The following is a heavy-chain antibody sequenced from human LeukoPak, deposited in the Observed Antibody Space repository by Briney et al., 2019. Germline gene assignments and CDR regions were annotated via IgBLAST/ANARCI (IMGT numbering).Heavy chain of an antibody. CDR3: ARGVGYDFWSGYLN. J-gene: IGHJ4*02. CDR1: GFTFSSYS. Sequence: GGSLRLSCAASGFTFSSYSTNWVRQAPGKGLEWVSSISSSSSYIYYADSVKGRFTISRDNAKNSLYLQMNSLRAEDTAVYYCARGVGYDFWSGYLNWGQGTLVTVSS. V-gene: IGHV3-21*01. D-gene: IGHD3-3*01. CDR2: ISSSSSYI.